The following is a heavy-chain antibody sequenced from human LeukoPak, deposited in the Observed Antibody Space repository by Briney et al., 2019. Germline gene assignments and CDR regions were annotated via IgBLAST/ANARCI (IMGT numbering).Heavy chain of an antibody. J-gene: IGHJ4*02. Sequence: PGGSLRLSCAASGFTFSGSAMHWVRQASGQGLEWVGRIRSKANSYPTAYAASVKGRFTISRDDSKNTAYLQMNSLKTEDTAVYYCTSSGSYSYWGQGTLVTVSS. CDR3: TSSGSYSY. D-gene: IGHD1-26*01. CDR2: IRSKANSYPT. CDR1: GFTFSGSA. V-gene: IGHV3-73*01.